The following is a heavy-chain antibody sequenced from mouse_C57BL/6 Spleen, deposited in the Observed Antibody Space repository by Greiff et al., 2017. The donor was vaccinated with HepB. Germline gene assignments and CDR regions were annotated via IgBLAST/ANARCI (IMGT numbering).Heavy chain of an antibody. D-gene: IGHD1-1*01. CDR1: GYTFTDYE. CDR3: TREGCYGNSSFAY. V-gene: IGHV1-15*01. Sequence: QVQLQQSGAELVRPGASVTLSCKASGYTFTDYEMHWVKQTPVHGLEWIGAIDPETGGTAYNQKFKGKAILTADKSSSTAYMELRSLTSEDSAVYYCTREGCYGNSSFAYWGQGTLVTVSA. J-gene: IGHJ3*01. CDR2: IDPETGGT.